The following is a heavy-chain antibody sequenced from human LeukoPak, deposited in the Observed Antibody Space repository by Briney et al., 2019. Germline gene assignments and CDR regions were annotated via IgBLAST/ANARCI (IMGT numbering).Heavy chain of an antibody. J-gene: IGHJ5*02. V-gene: IGHV4-59*01. D-gene: IGHD1-26*01. CDR2: IYYSGST. CDR1: GGSINSYY. Sequence: PSETLSLTCTVSGGSINSYYWSWIRQPPGKGLEWIGYIYYSGSTNYNPSLKSRVTISVDTSKNQFSLKLSSVTAADTAVYYCATARRYLGSWFDPWGQGTLVTVSS. CDR3: ATARRYLGSWFDP.